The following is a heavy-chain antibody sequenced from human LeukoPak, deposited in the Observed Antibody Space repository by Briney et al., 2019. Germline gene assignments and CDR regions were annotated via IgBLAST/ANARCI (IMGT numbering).Heavy chain of an antibody. CDR3: ARGQARLAWFDP. CDR1: GGSISSSSYY. J-gene: IGHJ5*02. V-gene: IGHV4-39*07. CDR2: IYYSGST. Sequence: SETLSLTCTVSGGSISSSSYYWGWIRQPPGKGLEWIGSIYYSGSTYYNPSLKSRVTMSVDTSKNQFSLRLRSVTAADTAVYYCARGQARLAWFDPWGQGTLVTVSS. D-gene: IGHD6-19*01.